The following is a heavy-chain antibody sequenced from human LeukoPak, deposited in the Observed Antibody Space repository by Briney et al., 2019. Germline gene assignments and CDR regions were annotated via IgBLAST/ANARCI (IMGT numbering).Heavy chain of an antibody. CDR3: ATLGVRTALVDY. CDR1: GFTFSSYA. V-gene: IGHV3-23*01. J-gene: IGHJ4*02. CDR2: ISGSGGST. D-gene: IGHD5-18*01. Sequence: GGSLRLSCAASGFTFSSYAMSWVRQAPGKGLEWASAISGSGGSTDYTDSVKGRFTISRDNSKNTLYLQMNSLRAEDTAVYYCATLGVRTALVDYWGQGTLVTVSS.